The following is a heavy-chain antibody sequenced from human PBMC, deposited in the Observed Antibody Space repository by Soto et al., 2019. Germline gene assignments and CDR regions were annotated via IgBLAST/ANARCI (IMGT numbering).Heavy chain of an antibody. CDR3: AKDYYDSSGYYDNWFDP. D-gene: IGHD3-22*01. CDR2: ISYDGSNK. V-gene: IGHV3-30*18. CDR1: GFTFSSYG. Sequence: QVQLVESGGGVVQPGRSLRLSCAASGFTFSSYGMHWVRQAPGKGLECVAVISYDGSNKYYADSVKGRFTIYRDNSKNTLYLQMNSLRAEDTAVYYCAKDYYDSSGYYDNWFDPWGQGTLVTVSS. J-gene: IGHJ5*02.